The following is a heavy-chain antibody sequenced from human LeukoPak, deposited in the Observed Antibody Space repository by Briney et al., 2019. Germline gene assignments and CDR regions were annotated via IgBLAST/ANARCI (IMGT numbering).Heavy chain of an antibody. CDR1: GFTFSSYA. J-gene: IGHJ5*02. Sequence: GRSLRLSCGASGFTFSSYAMHWVRQAPSKGLEWVAVISYDGSNKYYADSVKGRFTISRDNSKNTLYLQMNSLRAEDTAVYYCARTGTNAWFDPWGQGTLVTVSS. CDR3: ARTGTNAWFDP. V-gene: IGHV3-30-3*01. CDR2: ISYDGSNK. D-gene: IGHD2-8*01.